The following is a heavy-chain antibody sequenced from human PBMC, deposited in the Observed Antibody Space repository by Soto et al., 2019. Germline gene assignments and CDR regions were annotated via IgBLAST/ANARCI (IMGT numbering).Heavy chain of an antibody. Sequence: TSETLSLTCTVSGGSISSSSHYWGWIRQTPGKGLEWIGSIYYRENTYYNPSLKSRVAISVDTSKNQVSLRLSSVTAADTAVYYCARHDYYESSGYYSHFHNWGQGALVTVSS. CDR2: IYYRENT. CDR3: ARHDYYESSGYYSHFHN. J-gene: IGHJ4*02. D-gene: IGHD3-22*01. CDR1: GGSISSSSHY. V-gene: IGHV4-39*01.